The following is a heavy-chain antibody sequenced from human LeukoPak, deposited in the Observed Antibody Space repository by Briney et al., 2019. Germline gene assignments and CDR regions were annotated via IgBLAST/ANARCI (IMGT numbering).Heavy chain of an antibody. Sequence: ASVKVSCKASGYTFTSYGMSWVRQAPGQGLEWMGWISAYNGNTYYAQNLQGRVTMTTDTSTSTAYMELRSLRSDDTAVYYCARDLRNYYDSGGYYPDCFDSWGQGTLVTVSS. CDR3: ARDLRNYYDSGGYYPDCFDS. CDR2: ISAYNGNT. D-gene: IGHD3-22*01. V-gene: IGHV1-18*01. J-gene: IGHJ4*02. CDR1: GYTFTSYG.